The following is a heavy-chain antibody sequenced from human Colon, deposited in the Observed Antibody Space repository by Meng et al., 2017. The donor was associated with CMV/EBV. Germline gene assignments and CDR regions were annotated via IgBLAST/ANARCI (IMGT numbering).Heavy chain of an antibody. J-gene: IGHJ4*02. Sequence: SGYTFTKSWIGWVRQMPGKGLEYMGVIWPGDSDSKYSPSFQGQVTMSVDKSSNTVYLQWSSLRASDTAIYYCARRGGAPKDFFDFWGQGTPVTVSS. V-gene: IGHV5-51*01. CDR1: GYTFTKSW. CDR2: IWPGDSDS. CDR3: ARRGGAPKDFFDF.